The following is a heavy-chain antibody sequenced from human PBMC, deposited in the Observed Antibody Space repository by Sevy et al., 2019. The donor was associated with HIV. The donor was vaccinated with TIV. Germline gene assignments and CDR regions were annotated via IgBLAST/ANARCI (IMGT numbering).Heavy chain of an antibody. CDR2: VRNDGSNK. CDR3: ARGRKTTEEWLEELDYYYGLDV. V-gene: IGHV3-30*02. Sequence: GGSLRLSCAASVFSLTTSDRHWVRQAPGKGLEWVAYVRNDGSNKYYADSVRDRFTISRDSPKNTLYLQMNSLRDEDTAIYYCARGRKTTEEWLEELDYYYGLDVWGQGTTVTVSS. CDR1: VFSLTTSD. D-gene: IGHD2-8*01. J-gene: IGHJ6*02.